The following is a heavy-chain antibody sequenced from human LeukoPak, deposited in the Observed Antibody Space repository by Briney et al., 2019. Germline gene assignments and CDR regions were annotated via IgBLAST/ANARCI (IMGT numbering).Heavy chain of an antibody. J-gene: IGHJ4*02. CDR1: GFTFSDYY. CDR3: ARYFYDNSGYYPVFDY. CDR2: IISSGSNT. Sequence: PGGSLRLSCAASGFTFSDYYMSWIRQAPGQGLEWVSYIISSGSNTNYAGSVKVRFTISRDNATNSLYLQMNSLRAEDTAVYYCARYFYDNSGYYPVFDYWGQGALVTVSS. V-gene: IGHV3-11*03. D-gene: IGHD3-22*01.